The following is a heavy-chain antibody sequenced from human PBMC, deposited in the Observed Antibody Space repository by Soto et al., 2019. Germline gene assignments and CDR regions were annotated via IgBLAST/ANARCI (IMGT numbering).Heavy chain of an antibody. CDR3: FDS. V-gene: IGHV1-18*01. CDR1: GYTFTSYG. Sequence: ASAEVSCKASGYTFTSYGISWVRQAPGQGLEWMGWISAYNGNTNYAQKLQGRVTMTTDTAVYYCARSGYYSGSGSYYFGRDFDSWGQGTLVTVSS. CDR2: ISAYNGNT. D-gene: IGHD3-10*01. J-gene: IGHJ4*02.